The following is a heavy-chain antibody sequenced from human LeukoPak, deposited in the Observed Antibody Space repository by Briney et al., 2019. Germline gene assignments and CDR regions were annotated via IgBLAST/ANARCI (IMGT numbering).Heavy chain of an antibody. CDR3: AKRGVVIRVVLVGFHKEAYYFES. V-gene: IGHV3-23*01. CDR1: GITLSNYG. D-gene: IGHD3/OR15-3a*01. CDR2: ISDSGGST. J-gene: IGHJ4*02. Sequence: GGSLRLSCAVSGITLSNYGMSWVRQAPGKGLEWVAGISDSGGSTKYADSVKGRFTISRDNPKNTLFLQMNSLRAEDRGVYFCAKRGVVIRVVLVGFHKEAYYFESWGQGALVTVSS.